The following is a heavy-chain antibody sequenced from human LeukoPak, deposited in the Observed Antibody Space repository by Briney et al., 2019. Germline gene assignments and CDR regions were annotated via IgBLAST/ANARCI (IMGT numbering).Heavy chain of an antibody. CDR1: GFTFRTYE. J-gene: IGHJ4*02. D-gene: IGHD2-15*01. Sequence: GGSLRLSCAASGFTFRTYEMNWVRQAPGKGLEWVSYISNGDSDSDSTKKYADSVKGRFTISRDNAQNSLYLQMNSLRVEDTAVYYCVRDSGGSSPFDYWGQGTLVTVSS. CDR2: ISNGDSDSDSTK. CDR3: VRDSGGSSPFDY. V-gene: IGHV3-48*03.